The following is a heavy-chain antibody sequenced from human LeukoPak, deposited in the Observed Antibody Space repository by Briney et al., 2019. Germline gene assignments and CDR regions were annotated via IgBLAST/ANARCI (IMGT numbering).Heavy chain of an antibody. J-gene: IGHJ4*02. CDR1: RFTFDDYA. Sequence: GGSLRLSCAASRFTFDDYAMYWARQAPGKGLEWVSGISWNSGSIGYADSVKGRFTISRDNAKNSLYLQMNSLRAEDMALYYCARGNGAAVDYWGQGTLVTVSS. CDR2: ISWNSGSI. CDR3: ARGNGAAVDY. V-gene: IGHV3-9*03. D-gene: IGHD6-13*01.